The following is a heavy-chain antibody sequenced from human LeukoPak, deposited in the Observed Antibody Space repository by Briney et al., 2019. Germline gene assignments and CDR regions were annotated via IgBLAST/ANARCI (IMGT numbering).Heavy chain of an antibody. CDR1: GFTVSSNF. V-gene: IGHV3-53*01. CDR2: IYSGGSI. J-gene: IGHJ4*02. Sequence: PGGSLRLSCAASGFTVSSNFMSWVRQAPGKGLEWVSVIYSGGSIYYADSVKGRFTISRDKSKSTLCLQMNSLRAEDTAVYYCAKRLGYCSDGSCYFPYWGQGTLVTVSS. D-gene: IGHD2-15*01. CDR3: AKRLGYCSDGSCYFPY.